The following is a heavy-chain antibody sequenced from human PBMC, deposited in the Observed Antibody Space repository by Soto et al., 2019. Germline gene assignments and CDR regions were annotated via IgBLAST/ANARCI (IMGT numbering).Heavy chain of an antibody. CDR2: IYPGDSDT. CDR3: AGTLSYSSSWYDYFDY. J-gene: IGHJ4*02. D-gene: IGHD6-13*01. Sequence: PGESLKISCKGSGYSFTSYWIGWVRQMPGKGLEWMGIIYPGDSDTRYSPSFQGQVTISADKSISTAYLQWSSLKASDTAMYYCAGTLSYSSSWYDYFDYWGQGTLVTVSS. V-gene: IGHV5-51*01. CDR1: GYSFTSYW.